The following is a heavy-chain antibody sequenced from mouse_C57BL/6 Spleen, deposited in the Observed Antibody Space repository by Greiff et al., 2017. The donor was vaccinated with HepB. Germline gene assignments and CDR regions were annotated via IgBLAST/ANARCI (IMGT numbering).Heavy chain of an antibody. CDR3: ARSKLGRYFDV. J-gene: IGHJ1*03. Sequence: VQLVESGAELVKPGASVKISCKASGYAFSSYWMNWVKQRPGKGLEWIGQIYPGDGDTNYNGKFKGKATLTADKSSSTAYMQLSSLTSEDSAVYFCARSKLGRYFDVWGTGTTVTVSS. CDR2: IYPGDGDT. CDR1: GYAFSSYW. V-gene: IGHV1-80*01. D-gene: IGHD4-1*01.